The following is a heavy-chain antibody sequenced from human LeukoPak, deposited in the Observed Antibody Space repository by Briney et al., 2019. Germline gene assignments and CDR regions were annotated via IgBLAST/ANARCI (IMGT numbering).Heavy chain of an antibody. D-gene: IGHD6-6*01. CDR2: IHYSGST. J-gene: IGHJ4*02. CDR1: GGSISSSSYY. CDR3: ARRSSHFDY. Sequence: SETLSLTCTVSGGSISSSSYYWGWIRQPPGKGLEWIGSIHYSGSTNYNPSLKSRVTISVDTSKNQFSLKLSSVTAADTAVYYCARRSSHFDYWGQGTLVTVSS. V-gene: IGHV4-39*07.